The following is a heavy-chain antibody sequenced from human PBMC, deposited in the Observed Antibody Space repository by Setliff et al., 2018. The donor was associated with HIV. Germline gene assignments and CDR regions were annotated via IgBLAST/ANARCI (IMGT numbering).Heavy chain of an antibody. V-gene: IGHV5-51*01. CDR1: GYSFTTYW. J-gene: IGHJ3*02. CDR2: IYPYDSDT. D-gene: IGHD3-3*01. CDR3: ARRPYYDSWSGHQAFDI. Sequence: GESLKISCKGSGYSFTTYWIGWVRQMPGKGLEWMGIIYPYDSDTRYSPSFQGQVTISADKSISTAYVQWSGLKASDTAMYYCARRPYYDSWSGHQAFDIWGQGTMGTV.